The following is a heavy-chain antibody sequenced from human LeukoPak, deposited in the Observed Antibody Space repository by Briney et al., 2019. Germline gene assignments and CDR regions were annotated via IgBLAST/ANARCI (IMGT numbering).Heavy chain of an antibody. CDR3: ARAYYDSGGYYYDY. Sequence: GGSLRLSCAASGFTFSSYPMHWVCQAPGKGLEYVSAISSNGDSTYYANSVKGRFTISRDNSKNTLYLQMGSLRAEDMAVYYCARAYYDSGGYYYDYWGQGTLVTVSS. J-gene: IGHJ4*02. V-gene: IGHV3-64*01. D-gene: IGHD3-22*01. CDR1: GFTFSSYP. CDR2: ISSNGDST.